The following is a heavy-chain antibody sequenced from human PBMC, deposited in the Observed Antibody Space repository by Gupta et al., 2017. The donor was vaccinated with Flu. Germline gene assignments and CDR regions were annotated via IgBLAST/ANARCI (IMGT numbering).Heavy chain of an antibody. CDR2: ISGSGGST. J-gene: IGHJ6*02. CDR3: AKDIERQMVPTDMDV. D-gene: IGHD2-8*01. Sequence: EVQLLESGGGLVQPGGSLRLSCAASGFPFSSYAMSWVRQAPGKGLEWVSAISGSGGSTYYADSVKGRFTISRDNSKNTLYLQMNSLRAEDTAVYYCAKDIERQMVPTDMDVWGQGTTVTVSS. V-gene: IGHV3-23*01. CDR1: GFPFSSYA.